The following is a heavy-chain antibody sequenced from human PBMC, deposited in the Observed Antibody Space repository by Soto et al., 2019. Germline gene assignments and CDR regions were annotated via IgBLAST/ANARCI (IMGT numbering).Heavy chain of an antibody. V-gene: IGHV3-15*01. J-gene: IGHJ3*02. CDR2: IKSKTDGGTT. CDR1: GFTFSNAW. CDR3: TTDNNGSLTGDWKDAFDI. D-gene: IGHD7-27*01. Sequence: GGSLRLSCAASGFTFSNAWMSWVRQAPGKGLEWVGRIKSKTDGGTTDYAAPVKGRVTITRDESKNTLYLQMNSLNTEDTAVYYCTTDNNGSLTGDWKDAFDIWGQGTMVTVSS.